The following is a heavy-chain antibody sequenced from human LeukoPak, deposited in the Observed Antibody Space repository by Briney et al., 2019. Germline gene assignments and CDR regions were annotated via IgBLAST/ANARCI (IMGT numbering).Heavy chain of an antibody. V-gene: IGHV3-21*01. CDR2: ISSSSSYI. D-gene: IGHD4-23*01. J-gene: IGHJ4*02. CDR1: GFTFSSYS. Sequence: GGSLRLSCAASGFTFSSYSMNWVRQAPGKGLEWVSSISSSSSYIYYADSVKGRFTISRDKSKRIVLLQMNSLKVEDSAVYYCVTDFWVTESGNYWGQGTLVTVSS. CDR3: VTDFWVTESGNY.